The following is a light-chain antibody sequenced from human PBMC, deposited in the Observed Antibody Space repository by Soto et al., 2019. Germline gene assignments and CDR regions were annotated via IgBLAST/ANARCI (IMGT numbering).Light chain of an antibody. Sequence: DIQLTQSPSFLSASVGDRVTITCRASQDISSYLAWYQQRPGKVPRFLTHSASTLQSGVPSRFSATGSGTTFPLTISSLQPEDIATYYCQQLNRFPRTFGQGTQAEV. CDR1: QDISSY. J-gene: IGKJ1*01. CDR2: SAS. V-gene: IGKV1-9*01. CDR3: QQLNRFPRT.